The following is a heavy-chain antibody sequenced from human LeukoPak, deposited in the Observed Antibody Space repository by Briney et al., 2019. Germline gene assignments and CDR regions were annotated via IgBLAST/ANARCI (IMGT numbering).Heavy chain of an antibody. Sequence: GGSLRLTCAASGYTFSNYWMGWVRQAPGKGLEWVANIKDDGSDTYYVDSVRGRFTISRDNAKNLLYLQMISLRGEDTAVYYCARDQWRLFDYWGQGTLVTVSS. CDR3: ARDQWRLFDY. V-gene: IGHV3-7*04. CDR2: IKDDGSDT. J-gene: IGHJ4*02. CDR1: GYTFSNYW. D-gene: IGHD2-21*02.